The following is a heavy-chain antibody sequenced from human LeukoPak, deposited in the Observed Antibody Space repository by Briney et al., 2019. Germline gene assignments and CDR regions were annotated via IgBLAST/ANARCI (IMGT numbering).Heavy chain of an antibody. D-gene: IGHD3-10*01. CDR2: IIPIFGTA. CDR1: GGTFSSYA. CDR3: ALLWFGEYYYMDV. J-gene: IGHJ6*03. V-gene: IGHV1-69*06. Sequence: ASVKVSCKASGGTFSSYAISWVRQAPGQGLEWMGGIIPIFGTANYAQKFQGRVTITADKSTSTAYMELRSLRSDDTAVYYCALLWFGEYYYMDVWGKGTTVTVSS.